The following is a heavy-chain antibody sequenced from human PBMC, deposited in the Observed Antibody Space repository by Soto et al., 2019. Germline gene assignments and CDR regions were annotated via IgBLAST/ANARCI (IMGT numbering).Heavy chain of an antibody. V-gene: IGHV3-11*01. CDR2: ISSSGSPV. D-gene: IGHD2-2*01. CDR1: GVTFCDYY. J-gene: IGHJ4*02. CDR3: ARDHRYAGYCSRTSCLGAPVDY. Sequence: GESRRLSGAPSGVTFCDYYMSWIRQAPGKGLEWVSYISSSGSPVDYADSVKGRFTMSRDNAKHSLYLQMNSLRAEDTAVYYCARDHRYAGYCSRTSCLGAPVDYWGQGTLVSVSS.